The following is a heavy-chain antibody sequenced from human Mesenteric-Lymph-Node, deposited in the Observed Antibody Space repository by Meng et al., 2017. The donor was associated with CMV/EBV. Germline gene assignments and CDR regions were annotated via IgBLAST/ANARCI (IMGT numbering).Heavy chain of an antibody. Sequence: ASVKVSCKASGYTFTSYDVIWVRQATGQGLEWMGWMNPNSGDTGYTQKFQGRIAMTRSTSISTAYMELSSLRSEDTAVYYCAREGGIAAALLDYWGQGTLVTVSS. J-gene: IGHJ4*02. V-gene: IGHV1-8*01. CDR3: AREGGIAAALLDY. CDR1: GYTFTSYD. CDR2: MNPNSGDT. D-gene: IGHD6-13*01.